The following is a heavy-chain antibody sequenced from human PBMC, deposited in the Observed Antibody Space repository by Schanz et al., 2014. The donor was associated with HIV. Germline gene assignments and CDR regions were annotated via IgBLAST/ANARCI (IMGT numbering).Heavy chain of an antibody. Sequence: QLLESGGGLVQPGGLLRLSCAASGFTFNNYAMTWVRQAPGKGLEWVSSISESGGRSYYADSVNGRFTISRDNSKNTLYLEMTTLRTEDTAVYYCAKPEYDSRGNSQSHFDYWGQGTLVTVSS. CDR2: ISESGGRS. D-gene: IGHD3-22*01. V-gene: IGHV3-23*01. J-gene: IGHJ4*02. CDR1: GFTFNNYA. CDR3: AKPEYDSRGNSQSHFDY.